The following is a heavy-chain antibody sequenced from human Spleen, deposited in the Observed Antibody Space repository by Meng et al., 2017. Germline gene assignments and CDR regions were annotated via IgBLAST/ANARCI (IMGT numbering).Heavy chain of an antibody. V-gene: IGHV4-39*01. D-gene: IGHD6-19*01. CDR3: VRSSGWVRTGFDP. J-gene: IGHJ5*02. Sequence: QPQLQESGPGLVKPSEALSLTCSVSGGSISTSGYYWGWIRQPPGKGLEWIGSIGHSGITSYTPSLKSRVTVSIDTSKSQFSLKLTSATAADTAVYYCVRSSGWVRTGFDPWGQGTLVTVSS. CDR2: IGHSGIT. CDR1: GGSISTSGYY.